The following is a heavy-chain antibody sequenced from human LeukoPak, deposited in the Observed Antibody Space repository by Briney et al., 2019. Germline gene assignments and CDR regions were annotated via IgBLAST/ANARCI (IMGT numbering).Heavy chain of an antibody. CDR1: GGSASSGSYY. CDR3: ARDPRIAAAGTFWFDP. CDR2: IYYSGST. Sequence: SETLSLTCTVSGGSASSGSYYWSWIRQPPGRGLEWIGYIYYSGSTNYNPSLKSRVTISVDTSKNQFSLKLSSVTAADTAVYYCARDPRIAAAGTFWFDPWGQRTLVTVSS. D-gene: IGHD6-13*01. V-gene: IGHV4-61*01. J-gene: IGHJ5*02.